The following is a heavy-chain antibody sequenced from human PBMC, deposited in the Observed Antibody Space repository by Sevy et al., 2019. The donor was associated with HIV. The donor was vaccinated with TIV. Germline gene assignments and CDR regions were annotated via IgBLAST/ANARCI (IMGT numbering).Heavy chain of an antibody. D-gene: IGHD4-17*01. CDR2: ISYDGNNK. Sequence: GSLRLSCAASGFIVSYYAIHWVRQAPGKGLEWVAVISYDGNNKYYGDSVKGRFTISRDNAKNTLFLQMNSLRPEDTAVYYCARDFYEFGDPRGLDSWGQGTLVTVSS. V-gene: IGHV3-30-3*01. CDR3: ARDFYEFGDPRGLDS. J-gene: IGHJ4*02. CDR1: GFIVSYYA.